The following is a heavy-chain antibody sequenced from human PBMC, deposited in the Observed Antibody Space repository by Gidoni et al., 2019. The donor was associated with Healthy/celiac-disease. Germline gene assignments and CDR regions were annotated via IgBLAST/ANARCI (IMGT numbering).Heavy chain of an antibody. D-gene: IGHD5-18*01. CDR1: GFTFSSYW. CDR3: ARGGYSYGGVHWYFDL. CDR2: IKQDGSEK. V-gene: IGHV3-7*03. Sequence: EVQLVESGGGLVQPGGSLRLSCAASGFTFSSYWMGWVRQAPAKGLEWVANIKQDGSEKDYVDSVKGRFTIARDNDKNSLYLQMNSLRAEDTAVYYCARGGYSYGGVHWYFDLWGRGTLVTVSS. J-gene: IGHJ2*01.